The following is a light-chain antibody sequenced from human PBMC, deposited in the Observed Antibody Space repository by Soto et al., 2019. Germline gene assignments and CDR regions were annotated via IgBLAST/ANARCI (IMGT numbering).Light chain of an antibody. Sequence: EIVLTHSPGTLSLSPCERATLSFSASQSLTNSFIAWYQQRPGQAPRLLIYDTSSRASGIPDRFSGSGSGTDFTLTISRLETEDFAVFYCQQYGTSEIIFGQGTRLENK. CDR2: DTS. CDR3: QQYGTSEII. CDR1: QSLTNSF. V-gene: IGKV3-20*01. J-gene: IGKJ5*01.